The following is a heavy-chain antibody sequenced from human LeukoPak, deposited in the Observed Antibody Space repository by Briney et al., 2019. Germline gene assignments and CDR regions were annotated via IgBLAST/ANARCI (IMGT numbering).Heavy chain of an antibody. CDR2: IKKDGSEK. Sequence: GGSLRLSCAASGFTFNNYWMIWVRQAPGKGLEWVANIKKDGSEKFFVDSVKGRFTFARDNAQNSLYVQMNGLRVEDTAIYYCSISGGWYVLEFGGQGTMATV. CDR3: SISGGWYVLEF. D-gene: IGHD3-3*01. J-gene: IGHJ3*01. V-gene: IGHV3-7*01. CDR1: GFTFNNYW.